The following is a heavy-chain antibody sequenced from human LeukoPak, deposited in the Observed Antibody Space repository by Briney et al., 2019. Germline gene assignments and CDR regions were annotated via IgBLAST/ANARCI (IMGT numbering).Heavy chain of an antibody. J-gene: IGHJ1*01. V-gene: IGHV1-2*02. CDR2: IHPASGGT. CDR1: VYSCTVYY. CDR3: ARLAVVPG. Sequence: ASVTVSCKASVYSCTVYYLHWVRQAPRQGLEWMGWIHPASGGTNYAQKFQGRVTMTRDTSVSTAYMELSSLRSDDTAVYYCARLAVVPGWGQGTLVIVSS. D-gene: IGHD2-15*01.